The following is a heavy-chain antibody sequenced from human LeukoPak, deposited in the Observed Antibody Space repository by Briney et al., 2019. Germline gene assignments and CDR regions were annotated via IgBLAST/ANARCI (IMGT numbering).Heavy chain of an antibody. CDR2: ISTSSNYI. CDR3: ARDVGASAPDAFDI. J-gene: IGHJ3*02. Sequence: GGSLRLSCAASGFTFSNAWMSWVRQAPGKGLEWVSSISTSSNYIYYADSVKGRFTISRDNAKNSLYLQMNSLRVEDTDVYYCARDVGASAPDAFDIWGQGTMVTVSS. D-gene: IGHD1-26*01. V-gene: IGHV3-21*01. CDR1: GFTFSNAW.